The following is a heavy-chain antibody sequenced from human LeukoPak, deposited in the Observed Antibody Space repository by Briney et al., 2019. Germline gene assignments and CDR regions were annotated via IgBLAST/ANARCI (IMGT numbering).Heavy chain of an antibody. CDR3: ARDPESAADPDYYYFYGMDA. D-gene: IGHD6-13*01. J-gene: IGHJ6*02. Sequence: GGSLRLSCAASGFTFSDYHMSWIRQAPGKGLEWISYISSRGRTIYYADSVKGRFTISRDNAKKSLYLQMNSLRAEDTAVYYCARDPESAADPDYYYFYGMDAWGQGTTVTVSS. CDR1: GFTFSDYH. V-gene: IGHV3-11*01. CDR2: ISSRGRTI.